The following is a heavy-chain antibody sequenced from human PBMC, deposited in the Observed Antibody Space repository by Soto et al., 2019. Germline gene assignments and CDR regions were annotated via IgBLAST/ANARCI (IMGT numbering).Heavy chain of an antibody. D-gene: IGHD3-22*01. Sequence: SVKVSCKASGGTFSSYAISWVRQAPGQGLEWMGGIIPIFGTANYAQKFQGRVTITADESTSTAYMELGSLRSEDTAVYYCASATLGPSSGYFDYWGQGTLVTVSS. CDR3: ASATLGPSSGYFDY. J-gene: IGHJ4*02. CDR2: IIPIFGTA. CDR1: GGTFSSYA. V-gene: IGHV1-69*13.